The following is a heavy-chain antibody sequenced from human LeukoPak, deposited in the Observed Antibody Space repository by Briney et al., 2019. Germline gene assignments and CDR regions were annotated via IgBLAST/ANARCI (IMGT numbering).Heavy chain of an antibody. D-gene: IGHD5-12*01. CDR1: GFTFSTYV. CDR3: ARESVARGLFDH. J-gene: IGHJ4*02. Sequence: GGSLRLSCAASGFTFSTYVMHWVRQAPGKGLEWVAVISKDGSNEDYADSVKGRFSISRDNSKNTLFLQMNSLRVEDTAVYYCARESVARGLFDHWGQGTLVTVSS. CDR2: ISKDGSNE. V-gene: IGHV3-30*04.